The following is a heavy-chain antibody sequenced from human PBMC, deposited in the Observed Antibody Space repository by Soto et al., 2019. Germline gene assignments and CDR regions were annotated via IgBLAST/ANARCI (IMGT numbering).Heavy chain of an antibody. CDR2: ISGGGSNT. J-gene: IGHJ4*02. D-gene: IGHD4-4*01. CDR3: AKDSNKYSSSLRGRYFDY. V-gene: IGHV3-23*01. CDR1: GFPFSSYV. Sequence: GGSLRLSCAASGFPFSSYVMSWVRQAPGKGLEWVSVISGGGSNTFYADSVKGRFTISRDNSKNTLLLQMNSLGAEDTAVYYCAKDSNKYSSSLRGRYFDYWGQGIGVTGSS.